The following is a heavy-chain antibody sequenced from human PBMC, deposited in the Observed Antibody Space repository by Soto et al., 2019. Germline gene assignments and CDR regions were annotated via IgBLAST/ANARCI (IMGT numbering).Heavy chain of an antibody. Sequence: LRLSCAASGFTFDDHAMHWVRQAPGKGLEWVSGVNWNSRSIDYADSVKGRFTISRDNAKNSLYLQMNRLRPEDTALYYCAKDHGGRSWYGGIDYWGQGTLVTVSS. CDR1: GFTFDDHA. J-gene: IGHJ4*02. CDR3: AKDHGGRSWYGGIDY. D-gene: IGHD6-13*01. V-gene: IGHV3-9*01. CDR2: VNWNSRSI.